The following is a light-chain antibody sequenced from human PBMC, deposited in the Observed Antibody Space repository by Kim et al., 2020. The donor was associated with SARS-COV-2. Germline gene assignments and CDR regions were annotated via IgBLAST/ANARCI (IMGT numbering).Light chain of an antibody. CDR2: GAS. CDR1: QSVGSN. CDR3: QQYNNWPPLT. V-gene: IGKV3-15*01. Sequence: FPGERATLSCRASQSVGSNLAWYQQKPGQAPRILIYGASTRATGIPARFSGSGSGTEFTLTISSLESEDFAVYYCQQYNNWPPLTFGGGTKVDIK. J-gene: IGKJ4*01.